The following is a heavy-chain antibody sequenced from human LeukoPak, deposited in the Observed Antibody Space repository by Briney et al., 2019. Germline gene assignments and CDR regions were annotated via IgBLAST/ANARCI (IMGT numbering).Heavy chain of an antibody. CDR2: ISCDGSNK. J-gene: IGHJ4*02. CDR1: GFTFSSYA. V-gene: IGHV3-30-3*01. Sequence: PGGSLRLSCAASGFTFSSYAMHWVRQAPGKGLEWVAVISCDGSNKYYADSVKGRFTISRDNSKNTLYLQMNSLRAEDTAVYYCARDSRIHSSGYYWAPFDYWGQGTLVAVSS. CDR3: ARDSRIHSSGYYWAPFDY. D-gene: IGHD3-22*01.